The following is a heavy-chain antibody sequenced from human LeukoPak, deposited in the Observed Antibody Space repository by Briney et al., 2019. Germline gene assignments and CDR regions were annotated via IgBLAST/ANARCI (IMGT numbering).Heavy chain of an antibody. D-gene: IGHD6-13*01. CDR1: GGTFSSYA. Sequence: SVKVSCKASGGTFSSYAISWVRQAPGQGLEWMGGIIPIFGTANYAQKFQGRVTITADESTSTACMELSSLRSEDTAVYYCAREKGSYSSSWSPIDYWGQGTLVTVSS. J-gene: IGHJ4*02. CDR2: IIPIFGTA. V-gene: IGHV1-69*13. CDR3: AREKGSYSSSWSPIDY.